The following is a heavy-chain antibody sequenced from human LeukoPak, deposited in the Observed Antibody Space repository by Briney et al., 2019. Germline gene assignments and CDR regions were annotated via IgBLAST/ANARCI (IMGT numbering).Heavy chain of an antibody. V-gene: IGHV4-59*08. D-gene: IGHD3-3*01. J-gene: IGHJ5*02. CDR1: GGSISSYD. Sequence: PSETLSLTCTVSGGSISSYDWSWIRQPPGKGLEWIGYIYYSGSTNYNPSLKSRVTISVDTSKNQFSLKLSSVTAADTAVYYCARGQYDFSKHWFDPWGQGTLVTVSS. CDR3: ARGQYDFSKHWFDP. CDR2: IYYSGST.